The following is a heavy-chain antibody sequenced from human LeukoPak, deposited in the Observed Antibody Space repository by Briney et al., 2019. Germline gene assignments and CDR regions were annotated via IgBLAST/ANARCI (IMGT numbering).Heavy chain of an antibody. V-gene: IGHV3-7*01. CDR3: ARDLSGIAGYTYGRGIDY. J-gene: IGHJ4*02. CDR2: IKKDGSEK. Sequence: GGSLRLSCAASGFTFSSHWMSWVRQAPGKGLEWVANIKKDGSEKYYVDAVKGRFTISRDNAKTSLYLQMNSLRAEDTAVYYCARDLSGIAGYTYGRGIDYRGQGTLVTVSS. D-gene: IGHD5-18*01. CDR1: GFTFSSHW.